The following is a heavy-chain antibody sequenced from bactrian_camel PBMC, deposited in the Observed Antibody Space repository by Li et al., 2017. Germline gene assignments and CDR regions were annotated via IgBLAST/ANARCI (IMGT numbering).Heavy chain of an antibody. CDR2: VYSDGNVT. D-gene: IGHD5*01. CDR3: ATDYGLGSFGY. Sequence: VQLVESGGGLVQPGGSLRLSCAASGFTFSSYYMSWVRQAPGKGLEWVSSVYSDGNVTYYPDSVKGRFTISRDNAKNTVYLQMNSLKSEDTALYYCATDYGLGSFGYWGQGTQVTVS. J-gene: IGHJ6*01. V-gene: IGHV3-2*01. CDR1: GFTFSSYY.